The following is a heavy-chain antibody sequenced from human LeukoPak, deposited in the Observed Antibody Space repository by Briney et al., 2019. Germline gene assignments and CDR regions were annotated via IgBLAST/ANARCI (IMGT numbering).Heavy chain of an antibody. D-gene: IGHD6-19*01. CDR3: AKDMWPGIAVAGGPFGY. CDR2: INTDGIIT. V-gene: IGHV3-74*01. CDR1: GFTFSSYW. Sequence: QAGGSLRLSCEASGFTFSSYWMHWVRQAPGKGLVWASRINTDGIITSYADSVKGRFTISRDNAKNTLYLQMNSLGAEDTAVYYCAKDMWPGIAVAGGPFGYWGQGTLVTVSS. J-gene: IGHJ4*02.